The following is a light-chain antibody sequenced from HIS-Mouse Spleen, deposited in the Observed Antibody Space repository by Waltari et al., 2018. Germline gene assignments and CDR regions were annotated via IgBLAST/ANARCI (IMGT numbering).Light chain of an antibody. V-gene: IGKV3-11*01. CDR2: DAS. J-gene: IGKJ4*01. CDR3: QQRSNWPPLT. CDR1: QGVSSY. Sequence: EIVLTQSPATLSLSPEKRATLSCRASQGVSSYLAWYQQKPGQAPRLLSYDASNRATGVPARFSGSGSETDFTLTSSSLEPEDFAVYYCQQRSNWPPLTFGGGTKVEIK.